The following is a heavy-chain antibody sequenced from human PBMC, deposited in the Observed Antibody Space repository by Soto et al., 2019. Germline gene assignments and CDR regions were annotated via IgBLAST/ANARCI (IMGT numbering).Heavy chain of an antibody. J-gene: IGHJ4*02. CDR1: GFTFSDYA. CDR3: ATGERQWMVTSVFNY. Sequence: VQLVESGGGVVQPGRSLRLSCAASGFTFSDYAMHWVRQAPGKGLEWVAVVSHDGRNTHYADSVKGRFTISRDSSKNTICQEMISLRAEDTAVYYWATGERQWMVTSVFNYWGQGALVTVFS. V-gene: IGHV3-30*03. CDR2: VSHDGRNT. D-gene: IGHD6-19*01.